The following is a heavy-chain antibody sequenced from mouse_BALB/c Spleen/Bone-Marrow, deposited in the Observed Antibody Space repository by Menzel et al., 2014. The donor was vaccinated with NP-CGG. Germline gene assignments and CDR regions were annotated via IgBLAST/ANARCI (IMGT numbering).Heavy chain of an antibody. CDR1: GYSFTGYY. Sequence: LVQTGASVKISCKASGYSFTGYYMNWVKQSHGKSLEWVGYISCYNGVASYNQKFKDKATFTVDTSSSTAYMQFNSLTSEDSAVYYCARSQFWFFDVWGAGTMVTVSS. V-gene: IGHV1S34*01. CDR3: ARSQFWFFDV. J-gene: IGHJ1*01. CDR2: ISCYNGVA.